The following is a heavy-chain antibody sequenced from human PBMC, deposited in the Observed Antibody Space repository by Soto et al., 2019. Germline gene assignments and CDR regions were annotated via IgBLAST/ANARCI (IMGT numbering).Heavy chain of an antibody. CDR3: ARVLEPRVLEWLLSYYYYYGMDV. D-gene: IGHD3-3*01. CDR2: ISYDGSNK. J-gene: IGHJ6*02. Sequence: GGSLRLSCAASGFTFSSYAMHWVRQAPGKGLEWVAVISYDGSNKYYADSVKGRFTISRDNSKNTLYLQMNSLRAEDTAVYYCARVLEPRVLEWLLSYYYYYGMDVWGQGTTVTVSS. V-gene: IGHV3-30-3*01. CDR1: GFTFSSYA.